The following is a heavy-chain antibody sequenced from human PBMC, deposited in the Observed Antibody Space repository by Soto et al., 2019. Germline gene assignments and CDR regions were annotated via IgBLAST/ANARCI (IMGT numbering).Heavy chain of an antibody. Sequence: GASVKVSCKASGYTFTSYGISWVRQAPGQGLEWMGWISAYNGNTNYAQKLQGRVTMTTDTSTSTAYMELRSLRSDDTAVYYCARDLRDIVVVPAATHHGQDDAFDIGG. CDR2: ISAYNGNT. D-gene: IGHD2-2*01. CDR3: ARDLRDIVVVPAATHHGQDDAFDI. J-gene: IGHJ3*02. V-gene: IGHV1-18*01. CDR1: GYTFTSYG.